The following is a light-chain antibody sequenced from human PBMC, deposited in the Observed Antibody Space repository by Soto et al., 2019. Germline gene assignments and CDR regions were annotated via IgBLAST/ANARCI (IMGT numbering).Light chain of an antibody. CDR3: QSFDISNQV. V-gene: IGLV6-57*03. J-gene: IGLJ2*01. CDR1: SGSIASSY. Sequence: NFMLTQPHSVSESPGQTVTISCTRSSGSIASSYVQWYQQRPGSAPTTVIYEDNHRPSGVPHRFSGSIDSSSNSASLTISGLKTEDEADYYCQSFDISNQVFGGGTKLTVL. CDR2: EDN.